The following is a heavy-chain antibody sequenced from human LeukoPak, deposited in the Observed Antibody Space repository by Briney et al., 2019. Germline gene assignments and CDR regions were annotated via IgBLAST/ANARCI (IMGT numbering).Heavy chain of an antibody. Sequence: ASVKVSCKASGYTFGSYGVSWVRQAPGQGLEWMGWISAYNGNTNYAQKLQGRVTMTTDTSTSTAYMELRSLRSDDTAVYYCASYLPRWGIAAAGTLEYYYYYGMDVWGQGTTVTVSS. D-gene: IGHD6-13*01. CDR2: ISAYNGNT. CDR1: GYTFGSYG. V-gene: IGHV1-18*01. J-gene: IGHJ6*02. CDR3: ASYLPRWGIAAAGTLEYYYYYGMDV.